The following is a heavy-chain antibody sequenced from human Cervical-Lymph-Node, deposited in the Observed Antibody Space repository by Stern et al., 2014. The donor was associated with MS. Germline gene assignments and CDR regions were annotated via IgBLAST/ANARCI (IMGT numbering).Heavy chain of an antibody. CDR1: GYSFPTYY. CDR2: ITPSGGST. V-gene: IGHV1-46*01. J-gene: IGHJ4*02. Sequence: VQLVESGAEVKKPGASVKVSCKASGYSFPTYYIPWVRQAPGQGLEWMGRITPSGGSTSYAQKFQGRVTMTRDTSTSTVYMELSSLRSEDTAVYYCARASFGVGSGWYYYFDYWGQGTLVTVSS. D-gene: IGHD6-19*01. CDR3: ARASFGVGSGWYYYFDY.